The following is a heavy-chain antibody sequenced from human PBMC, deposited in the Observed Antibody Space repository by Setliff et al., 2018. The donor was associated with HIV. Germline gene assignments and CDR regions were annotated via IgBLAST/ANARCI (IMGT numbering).Heavy chain of an antibody. CDR3: ARKFRPGHGVDV. J-gene: IGHJ6*02. CDR2: IDQNGSEK. CDR1: RLTFNDYW. Sequence: GSLRLSCGASRLTFNDYWMLWVRQAPGKGLEGVANIDQNGSEKNYVDSVKGSVTISRDNAKNSMYLQMNSLRAEDTAIYYCARKFRPGHGVDVWGQGTTVTVSS. V-gene: IGHV3-7*01. D-gene: IGHD3-10*01.